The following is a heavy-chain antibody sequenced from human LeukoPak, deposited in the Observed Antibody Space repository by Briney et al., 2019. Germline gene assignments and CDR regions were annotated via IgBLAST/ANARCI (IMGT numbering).Heavy chain of an antibody. Sequence: SQTLSLTCAISGDSVSSNSAAWDRIRQSPSRGLEWLRRTYYWSKWYNDYAVSVRSRITINPDTSKSQFSLQLNSATPEDTAVYYCARGRAAAGQYYFDYWGQGTLVTVSS. CDR3: ARGRAAAGQYYFDY. D-gene: IGHD6-13*01. CDR1: GDSVSSNSAA. V-gene: IGHV6-1*01. CDR2: TYYWSKWYN. J-gene: IGHJ4*02.